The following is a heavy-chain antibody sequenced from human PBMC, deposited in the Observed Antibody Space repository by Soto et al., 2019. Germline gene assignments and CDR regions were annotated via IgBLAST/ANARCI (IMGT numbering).Heavy chain of an antibody. CDR1: GYTFTGYY. D-gene: IGHD5-18*01. Sequence: ASAKFYGNASGYTFTGYYMHWVRQAPGQVLDCIGIINPSGGSTSYAQKFQGRVTMTRDTSPSTVYMELSSLRSEDTAVYYCARERTAIDYGMGVWGQGTTVTVSS. CDR3: ARERTAIDYGMGV. CDR2: INPSGGST. V-gene: IGHV1-46*01. J-gene: IGHJ6*02.